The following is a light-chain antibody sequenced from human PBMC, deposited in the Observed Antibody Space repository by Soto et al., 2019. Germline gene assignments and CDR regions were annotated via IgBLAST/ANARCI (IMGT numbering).Light chain of an antibody. V-gene: IGLV1-40*01. J-gene: IGLJ2*01. CDR1: SSNIGAGYD. Sequence: QSALTQPPSVSGAPGQRVTISCTGSSSNIGAGYDVHWYQQLPGTAPKLLIFGNSDRPSGVPDRFSGSKSGTSASLASLAITGLQAEGEADYYCQSYDSRLSGSVFGGGTKLTVL. CDR2: GNS. CDR3: QSYDSRLSGSV.